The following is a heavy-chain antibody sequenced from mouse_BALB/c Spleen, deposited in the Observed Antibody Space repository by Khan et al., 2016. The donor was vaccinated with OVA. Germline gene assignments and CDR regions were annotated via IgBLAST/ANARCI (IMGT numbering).Heavy chain of an antibody. D-gene: IGHD2-3*01. CDR2: ISSSGST. V-gene: IGHV3-2*02. Sequence: EVQLQESGPGLVKPSQSLSLTCTVTGYSITSDYAWNWIRQFPGNKLEWMGYISSSGSTHYNPALTSRISITRDTSKNQFFLQLNSVTTEDTATYYCARDGSRYNYAMDYWGQGTSVTVSS. J-gene: IGHJ4*01. CDR3: ARDGSRYNYAMDY. CDR1: GYSITSDYA.